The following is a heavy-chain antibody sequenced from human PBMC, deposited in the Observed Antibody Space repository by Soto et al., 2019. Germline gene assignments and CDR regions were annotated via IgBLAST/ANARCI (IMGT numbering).Heavy chain of an antibody. Sequence: QVQLVESGGGVVQPGKSLRLSCAASGFTFTRFGMHWVRQAPGKGLEWVASIWYDGSVEHYADPVRGRFTISRDNSNNTVYLQTNTPRAEDTAVYFCARGTGEYDVSWGYFHYWGQGTPVTVSS. J-gene: IGHJ4*02. D-gene: IGHD3-22*01. V-gene: IGHV3-33*01. CDR2: IWYDGSVE. CDR1: GFTFTRFG. CDR3: ARGTGEYDVSWGYFHY.